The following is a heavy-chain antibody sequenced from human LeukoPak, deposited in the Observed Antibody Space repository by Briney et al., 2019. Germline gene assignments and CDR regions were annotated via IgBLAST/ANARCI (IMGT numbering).Heavy chain of an antibody. D-gene: IGHD3-3*01. J-gene: IGHJ4*02. CDR2: ISGSGGST. Sequence: ETLSLTCTVSGGSISSYYWSWVRQAPGKGLEWVSAISGSGGSTYYADSVKGRFTISRDNSKNTLYLQMNSLRAEDTAVYYCAKVRHDFWSGYYRYWGQGTLVTVSS. CDR1: GGSISSYY. V-gene: IGHV3-23*01. CDR3: AKVRHDFWSGYYRY.